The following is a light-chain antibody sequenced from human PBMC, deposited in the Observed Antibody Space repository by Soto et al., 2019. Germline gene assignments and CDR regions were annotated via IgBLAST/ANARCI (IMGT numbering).Light chain of an antibody. CDR2: DAS. Sequence: DIQMTQSPSTLSASVGDRVTITCRASQSISSWLAWYQQKPGKAPKLLIYDASSLESGVPSRFSGSGSGTEFTLTISSLQPDEFATYYCKQYNSYSWTVGKGNKVDI. J-gene: IGKJ1*01. CDR3: KQYNSYSWT. CDR1: QSISSW. V-gene: IGKV1-5*01.